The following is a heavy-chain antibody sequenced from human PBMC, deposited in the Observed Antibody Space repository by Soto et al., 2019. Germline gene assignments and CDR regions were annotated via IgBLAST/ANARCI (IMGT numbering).Heavy chain of an antibody. J-gene: IGHJ4*02. CDR2: INPNSGVT. V-gene: IGHV1-2*02. CDR3: AREGRSSSSLDH. D-gene: IGHD6-6*01. CDR1: GYTFTGYY. Sequence: VQLVQSGAEVKKPGASVKVSCRPSGYTFTGYYLHWVRQAPGQGLEWMGWINPNSGVTKYAQRFQGRVTMTRDTSISTAYVEVRRLTSDDTAVYYCAREGRSSSSLDHWGQGTLVTVSS.